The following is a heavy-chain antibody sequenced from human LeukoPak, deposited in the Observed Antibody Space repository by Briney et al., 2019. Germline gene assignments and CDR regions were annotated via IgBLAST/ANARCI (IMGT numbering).Heavy chain of an antibody. Sequence: GESLKISCKGSRYSFTSHWISWVRQTPGKGLEWMGRIDPSDSYTIYSPSFQGHVTISADKSISTAYLQWSSLKASDIAMYYCARAPEYYYDSSGYYPYFGYWGQGTLVNVFS. CDR1: RYSFTSHW. V-gene: IGHV5-10-1*01. CDR3: ARAPEYYYDSSGYYPYFGY. J-gene: IGHJ4*02. D-gene: IGHD3-22*01. CDR2: IDPSDSYT.